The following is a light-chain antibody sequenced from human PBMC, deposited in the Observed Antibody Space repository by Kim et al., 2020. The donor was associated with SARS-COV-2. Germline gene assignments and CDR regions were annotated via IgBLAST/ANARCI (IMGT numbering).Light chain of an antibody. CDR1: QSLVYSDGNTY. Sequence: PASISCRVSQSLVYSDGNTYLTGGHQRPGESQRRLVYKVSSRDSGVTDRFSGSGSGTDFTLKISRVEAEDVGIYYCMQGTHGPPTFGQGTKVDIK. CDR3: MQGTHGPPT. V-gene: IGKV2-30*01. CDR2: KVS. J-gene: IGKJ1*01.